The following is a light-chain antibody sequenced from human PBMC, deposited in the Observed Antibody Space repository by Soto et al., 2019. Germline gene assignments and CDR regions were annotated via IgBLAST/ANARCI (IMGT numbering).Light chain of an antibody. CDR3: KQRDNLYN. J-gene: IGKJ2*01. V-gene: IGKV3-11*01. Sequence: EIVMTPSHATMSLSPVEIAPLSCRASQSVSSYLAWYQPKPGQAPRLLIYDESNRATGIPARFSGSGSGTDFTLTISSLEPEDFAVYYCKQRDNLYNCGQGTK. CDR1: QSVSSY. CDR2: DES.